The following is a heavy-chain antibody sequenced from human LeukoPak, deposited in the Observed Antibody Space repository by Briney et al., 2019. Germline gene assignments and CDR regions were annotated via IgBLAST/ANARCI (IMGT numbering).Heavy chain of an antibody. D-gene: IGHD6-13*01. CDR3: ARGLGIAAPRVSDY. CDR2: INHSGST. CDR1: GGSFSGYY. J-gene: IGHJ4*02. V-gene: IGHV4-34*01. Sequence: PSETLSLTCAVYGGSFSGYYWSWIRQPPGKGLEWIGEINHSGSTNYNPSLKSRVTISVDTSKNQFSLKLSSVTAADTAVYYCARGLGIAAPRVSDYWGQETLVTVSS.